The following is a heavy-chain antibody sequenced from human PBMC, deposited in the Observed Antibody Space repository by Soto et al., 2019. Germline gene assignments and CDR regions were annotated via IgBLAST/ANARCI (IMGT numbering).Heavy chain of an antibody. Sequence: QVQLVQSGAEVKKPGASVKVSCKASGYTFTSYGISWVRQAPGQGLEWMGWISAYNGNTNYAQKLQGRVTMTTDTSTSTAYRELRSLRSDATAVYYWAGAVTTARPSDPWGQGTLVTVSS. CDR2: ISAYNGNT. V-gene: IGHV1-18*01. CDR3: AGAVTTARPSDP. CDR1: GYTFTSYG. J-gene: IGHJ5*02. D-gene: IGHD4-17*01.